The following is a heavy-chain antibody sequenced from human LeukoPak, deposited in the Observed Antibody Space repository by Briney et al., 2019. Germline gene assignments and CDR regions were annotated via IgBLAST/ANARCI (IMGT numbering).Heavy chain of an antibody. V-gene: IGHV4-34*01. CDR3: ARYPSKLRFDY. Sequence: SETLSLTCAVYGGSFSGYYWSWIRQPPGKGLEWIGEINHSGSTNYNPSLKSRVTLSVDTSKNQFSLKLSSVTAADTAVYYCARYPSKLRFDYWGQGTLVTVSS. CDR1: GGSFSGYY. J-gene: IGHJ4*02. CDR2: INHSGST. D-gene: IGHD4-23*01.